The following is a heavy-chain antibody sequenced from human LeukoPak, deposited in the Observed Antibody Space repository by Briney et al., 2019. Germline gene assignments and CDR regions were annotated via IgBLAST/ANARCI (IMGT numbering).Heavy chain of an antibody. CDR3: ARDDYYYSSGPGGMDV. CDR2: ITYDGSNK. V-gene: IGHV3-30-3*01. CDR1: GFTFSGYA. Sequence: GGSLRLSCAASGFTFSGYAMHWVRQAPGKGLEWVAVITYDGSNKYYADSVKGRFTISRDNSKNTLYLQMNSLRAEDTAVYYCARDDYYYSSGPGGMDVWGQGTMVTVSS. D-gene: IGHD3-22*01. J-gene: IGHJ6*02.